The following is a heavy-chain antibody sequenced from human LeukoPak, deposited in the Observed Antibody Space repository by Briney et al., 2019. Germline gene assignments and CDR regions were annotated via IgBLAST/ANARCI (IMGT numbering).Heavy chain of an antibody. CDR2: ISRTGNYI. D-gene: IGHD2-15*01. V-gene: IGHV3-21*01. CDR1: GFTFSRYN. Sequence: GGSLRLSCAASGFTFSRYNMNWVRQAPGKGLEWVSSISRTGNYIYYTDSVKGRFTISRDNAQNSLFLQMNSLRVEDTAVYYCARVLETDCSGGSCYSGLDYWGQGTLVTVSS. CDR3: ARVLETDCSGGSCYSGLDY. J-gene: IGHJ4*02.